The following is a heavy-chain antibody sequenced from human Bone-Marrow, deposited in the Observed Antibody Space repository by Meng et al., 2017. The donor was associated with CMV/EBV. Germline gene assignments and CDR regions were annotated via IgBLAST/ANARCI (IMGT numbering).Heavy chain of an antibody. V-gene: IGHV3-48*03. J-gene: IGHJ4*02. Sequence: SCAASGFTFSTYEMNWVRQAPGKGLEWLSYISSSGSSYTVYYADSVKGRFTISRDNAKNSLYLQVHSLRAEDTAVYYCAREFSTSWAYDYWGQGTLVTVSS. CDR1: GFTFSTYE. D-gene: IGHD6-13*01. CDR3: AREFSTSWAYDY. CDR2: ISSSGSSYTV.